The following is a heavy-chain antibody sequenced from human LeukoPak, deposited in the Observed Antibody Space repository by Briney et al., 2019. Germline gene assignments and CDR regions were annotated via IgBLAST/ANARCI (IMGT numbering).Heavy chain of an antibody. CDR2: IYSGGTT. CDR1: GFTVSSNC. D-gene: IGHD3-22*01. CDR3: ARDQGAYDSSGYSLGYYYGMNV. Sequence: GRSLRLSCAASGFTVSSNCMNWVRQAPGKGLEWVSVIYSGGTTYYADSVKGRFTISRDNSRKTMYLQMNSLRADDTAVYYCARDQGAYDSSGYSLGYYYGMNVWGQGTTVSVSS. J-gene: IGHJ6*02. V-gene: IGHV3-66*01.